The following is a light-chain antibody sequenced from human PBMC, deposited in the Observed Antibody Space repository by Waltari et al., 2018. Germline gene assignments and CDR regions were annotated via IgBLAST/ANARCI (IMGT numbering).Light chain of an antibody. CDR2: YDT. V-gene: IGLV3-21*04. Sequence: SYVLTQPPSVSVAPGTTARISCGGNNLGGKSDHWYQHKTGQAPVLVISYDTARPSGIPERFSGTNSGNTATLTISRVEAGDEADFYCQVWDTTLDHVVFGGGTKLTVL. J-gene: IGLJ2*01. CDR1: NLGGKS. CDR3: QVWDTTLDHVV.